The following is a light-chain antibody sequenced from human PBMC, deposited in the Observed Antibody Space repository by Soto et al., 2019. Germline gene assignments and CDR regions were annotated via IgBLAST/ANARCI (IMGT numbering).Light chain of an antibody. Sequence: QAVVTQEPSMTVFPGGTVTLTCASSTGAVTSGSNPNWFQQRPGQAPRALIYSTTIKHPRTPARFSGSLLGGKAALTLSGVQREDEAEYYCLLHSGGAGVWVFGGGTKLTVL. CDR2: STT. J-gene: IGLJ3*02. CDR1: TGAVTSGSN. V-gene: IGLV7-43*01. CDR3: LLHSGGAGVWV.